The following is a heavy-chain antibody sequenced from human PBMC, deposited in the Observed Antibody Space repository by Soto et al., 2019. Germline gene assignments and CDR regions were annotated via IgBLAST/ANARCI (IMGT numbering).Heavy chain of an antibody. V-gene: IGHV4-59*08. CDR3: ARLGVLEGDYPDYYYYYYMDV. Sequence: SETLSLTCTVSGGSISSYYWSWIRQPPGKGLEWIGYIYYSGSTNYNPSLKSRVTISVDTSKNQFSQKLSSVTAADTAVYYCARLGVLEGDYPDYYYYYYMDVWGKGTTVT. J-gene: IGHJ6*03. CDR2: IYYSGST. CDR1: GGSISSYY. D-gene: IGHD4-17*01.